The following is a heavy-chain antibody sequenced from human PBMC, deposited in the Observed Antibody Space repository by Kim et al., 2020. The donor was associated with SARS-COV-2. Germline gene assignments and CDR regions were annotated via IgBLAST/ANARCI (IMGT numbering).Heavy chain of an antibody. J-gene: IGHJ4*02. D-gene: IGHD6-19*01. V-gene: IGHV3-7*03. CDR3: ARESRLAVAGTSGI. Sequence: VDSVKGRFTISRDKAKNSLYLQMNSLRAEDTAVYYCARESRLAVAGTSGIWGQGTLVTVSS.